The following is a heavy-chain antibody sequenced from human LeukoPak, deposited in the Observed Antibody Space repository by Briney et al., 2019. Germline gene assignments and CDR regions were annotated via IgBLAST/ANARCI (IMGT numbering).Heavy chain of an antibody. Sequence: GGSLRLSCAASGFTFSSYRMNWVRQAPGKGLEWVSYISSSSSTIYYADSVKGRFTISRDNSKNTLYLHMNSLRAEDTAVYYCAKVGDNWDFDYWGQGTLVSVSS. D-gene: IGHD3-16*01. CDR2: ISSSSSTI. V-gene: IGHV3-48*01. CDR3: AKVGDNWDFDY. J-gene: IGHJ4*02. CDR1: GFTFSSYR.